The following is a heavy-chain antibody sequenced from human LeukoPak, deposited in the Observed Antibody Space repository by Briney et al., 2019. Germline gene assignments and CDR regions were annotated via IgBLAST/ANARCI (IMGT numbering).Heavy chain of an antibody. J-gene: IGHJ6*02. Sequence: GGSLRLSCAASGFTFSSYSMNWVRQAPGKGLEWVSYISSSSSTIYYADSVKGRLTISRDNAKNSLYLQMNSLRAEDTAVYYCARDVRTYYTRMDVWGQGTTVTVSS. CDR1: GFTFSSYS. D-gene: IGHD3-10*01. CDR3: ARDVRTYYTRMDV. V-gene: IGHV3-48*04. CDR2: ISSSSSTI.